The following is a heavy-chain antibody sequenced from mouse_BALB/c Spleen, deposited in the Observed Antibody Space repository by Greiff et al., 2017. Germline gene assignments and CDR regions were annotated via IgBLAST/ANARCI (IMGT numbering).Heavy chain of an antibody. Sequence: EVQLQQSGAELVRPGASVKLSCKASGFNIKDYYMHWVKQRPEQGLEWIGWIDPENGNTIYDPKFQGKASITADTSSNTAYLQLSSLTSEDTAVYYCARNPYDYEGSYFDYWGQGTTRTVSS. J-gene: IGHJ2*01. CDR2: IDPENGNT. CDR3: ARNPYDYEGSYFDY. CDR1: GFNIKDYY. D-gene: IGHD2-4*01. V-gene: IGHV14-1*02.